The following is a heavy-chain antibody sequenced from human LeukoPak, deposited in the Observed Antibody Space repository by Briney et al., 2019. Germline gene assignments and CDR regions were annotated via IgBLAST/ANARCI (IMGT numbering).Heavy chain of an antibody. Sequence: SETLSLTCTVSGGSISSYYWSWIRQPAGKGLEWIGYIYYSGSTNYNPSLKSRVTISVDTSKNQFSLKLSSVTAADTAVYYCARDRCGGDCYFFDYWGQGTLVTVSS. D-gene: IGHD2-21*02. V-gene: IGHV4-59*01. CDR2: IYYSGST. CDR3: ARDRCGGDCYFFDY. CDR1: GGSISSYY. J-gene: IGHJ4*02.